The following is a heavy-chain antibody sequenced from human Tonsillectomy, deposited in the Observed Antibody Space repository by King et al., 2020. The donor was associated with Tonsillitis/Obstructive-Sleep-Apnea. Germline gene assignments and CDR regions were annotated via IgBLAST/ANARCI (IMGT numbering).Heavy chain of an antibody. CDR1: GFTFSSYE. CDR3: ARENYGDYTMGAFDI. V-gene: IGHV3-48*03. CDR2: ISSSGSTI. Sequence: QLVQSGGGLVQPGGSLRVSCAASGFTFSSYEINWVRQAPGKGLEWVSYISSSGSTIYYVDSVKGRFTISRDNAKNSLYLQMNSLRADDTAVYYCARENYGDYTMGAFDIWGQGTTVAVSS. J-gene: IGHJ3*02. D-gene: IGHD4-17*01.